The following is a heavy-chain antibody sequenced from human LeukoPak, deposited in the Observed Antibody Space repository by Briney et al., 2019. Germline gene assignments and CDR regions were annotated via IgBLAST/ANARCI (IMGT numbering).Heavy chain of an antibody. V-gene: IGHV4-30-2*01. CDR2: IYHSGST. CDR1: GGSISSGGYS. J-gene: IGHJ4*02. D-gene: IGHD1-1*01. Sequence: NPSQTLSLTCAVSGGSISSGGYSWSWTRQPPGKGLEWIGYIYHSGSTYYNPSLKSRVTISVDRSKNQFSLKLSSVTAADTAVYYCARRAGTEIKRGFDYWGQGTLVTVSS. CDR3: ARRAGTEIKRGFDY.